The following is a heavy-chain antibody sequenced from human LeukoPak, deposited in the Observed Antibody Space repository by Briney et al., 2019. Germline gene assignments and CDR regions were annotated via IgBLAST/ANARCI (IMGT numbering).Heavy chain of an antibody. V-gene: IGHV3-74*01. CDR1: GFPFISYW. J-gene: IGHJ4*02. CDR2: IASDGSST. CDR3: ARGRPHGNDY. Sequence: GSLSLSCAASGFPFISYWMNWVRQAPGKGLVWVSRIASDGSSTTYADSVKGRFSISRDNAKNTLYLQMSSLRVEDTAVYYCARGRPHGNDYWGQGTLVTVSS. D-gene: IGHD4-23*01.